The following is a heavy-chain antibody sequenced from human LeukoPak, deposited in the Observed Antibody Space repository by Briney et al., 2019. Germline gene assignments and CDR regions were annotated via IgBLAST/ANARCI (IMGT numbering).Heavy chain of an antibody. J-gene: IGHJ4*02. D-gene: IGHD3-22*01. Sequence: GPSLRLSCAASGFTLTSYAMSSVRQAPGPELESVTAISGSGGSTYYADSVKGRFTISRDNSKNTLYLQMNSLRAEDTAVYYCAKPKYDSSGYYYARAFDYWGQGTLVTVSP. CDR3: AKPKYDSSGYYYARAFDY. CDR1: GFTLTSYA. V-gene: IGHV3-23*01. CDR2: ISGSGGST.